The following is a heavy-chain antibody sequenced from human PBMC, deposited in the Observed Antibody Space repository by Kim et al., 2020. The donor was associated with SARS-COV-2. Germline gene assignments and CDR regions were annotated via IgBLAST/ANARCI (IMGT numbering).Heavy chain of an antibody. D-gene: IGHD4-17*01. J-gene: IGHJ6*02. Sequence: SETLSLTCTVSGGSISSSSYYWGWIRQPPGKGLEWIGSIYYSGSTYYNPSLNSRVTISVDTSKNQFSLKLSSVTAADTAVYYCADLSTVVTPYDDYYYGMDVWGQGTTVTVSS. CDR2: IYYSGST. CDR1: GGSISSSSYY. V-gene: IGHV4-39*01. CDR3: ADLSTVVTPYDDYYYGMDV.